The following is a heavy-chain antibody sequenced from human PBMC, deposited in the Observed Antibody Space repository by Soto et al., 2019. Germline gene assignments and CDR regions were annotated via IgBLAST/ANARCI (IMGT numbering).Heavy chain of an antibody. V-gene: IGHV4-31*03. CDR1: NGSINSAGHF. D-gene: IGHD3-16*01. CDR3: ARGFGGVSLDYFDF. CDR2: IYYTGST. J-gene: IGHJ4*02. Sequence: SETLSLTCSVSNGSINSAGHFWSWLRQHPGKGLEWLGYIYYTGSTYYNPALQRRAAFSIDTSKTRFSLKLTSVTAADTAVYYCARGFGGVSLDYFDFWGQGTQVTAPQ.